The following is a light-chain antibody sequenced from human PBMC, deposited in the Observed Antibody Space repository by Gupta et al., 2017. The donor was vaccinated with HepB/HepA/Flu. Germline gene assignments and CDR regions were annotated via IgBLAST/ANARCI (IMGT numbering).Light chain of an antibody. CDR1: QSLLHSNGYSY. V-gene: IGKV2-28*01. Sequence: DIVMTQSPPSLPVTPGEPASITCRSSQSLLHSNGYSYLDWYLQKPGQSPQLLIYLGSTRASGVPDRFSGSGSGTDFTLKISRGEAEDVGVYYCRQVLQTPLFTFGQGTKLEIK. CDR3: RQVLQTPLFT. CDR2: LGS. J-gene: IGKJ2*01.